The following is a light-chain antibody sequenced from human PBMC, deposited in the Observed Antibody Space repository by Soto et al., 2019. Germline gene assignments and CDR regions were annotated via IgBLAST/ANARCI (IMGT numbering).Light chain of an antibody. CDR2: TVS. CDR1: QTISRY. V-gene: IGKV1-39*01. Sequence: DIPMTQSPSSLSASVGDRVSITCRASQTISRYLNWFQQKPGEAPNLLIYTVSTSQSGVPSRFSDIGSGTDSTLTRHNWPREYLASYFRGQGCDPPLPFGQG. J-gene: IGKJ1*01. CDR3: GQGCDPPLP.